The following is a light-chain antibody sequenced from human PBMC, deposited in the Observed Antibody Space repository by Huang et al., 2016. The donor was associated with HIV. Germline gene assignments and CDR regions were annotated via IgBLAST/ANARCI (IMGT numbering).Light chain of an antibody. Sequence: DIQMTQSPIFLSASVGDRVTITCRASQSIDNFLNWYTQKAGEAPKLLIYGASTLQSGAPSRFSGSVSGTDFTLTISSRQPEDFATYYCQQSYSTLYTFGQGSKLDIK. J-gene: IGKJ2*01. CDR2: GAS. CDR3: QQSYSTLYT. V-gene: IGKV1-39*01. CDR1: QSIDNF.